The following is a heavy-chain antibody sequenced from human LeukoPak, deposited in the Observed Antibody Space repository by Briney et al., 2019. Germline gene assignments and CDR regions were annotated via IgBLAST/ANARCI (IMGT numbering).Heavy chain of an antibody. D-gene: IGHD3-10*01. V-gene: IGHV1-46*01. CDR1: GYTFTSYY. Sequence: EASVKVSCKASGYTFTSYYMHWVRQAPGQGLEWMGIINPSGGSTSYAQKFQGRVTMTRDTSISTAYMELSRLRSDDTAVYYCARGVRGVYDYWGQGTLVTVSS. CDR2: INPSGGST. CDR3: ARGVRGVYDY. J-gene: IGHJ4*02.